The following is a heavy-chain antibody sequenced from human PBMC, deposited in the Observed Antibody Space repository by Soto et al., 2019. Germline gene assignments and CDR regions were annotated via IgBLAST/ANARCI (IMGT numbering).Heavy chain of an antibody. V-gene: IGHV4-59*01. CDR1: GGSISRYY. Sequence: SETLSPTRPVSGGSISRYYWSWIRQPPGKGLEWIGYIYYSGSTNYNPSLKSRVTISVDTSKNQFSLKLSSVTAADTAVYYCARSDGRYWGQGTLVTVSS. J-gene: IGHJ4*02. CDR3: ARSDGRY. CDR2: IYYSGST.